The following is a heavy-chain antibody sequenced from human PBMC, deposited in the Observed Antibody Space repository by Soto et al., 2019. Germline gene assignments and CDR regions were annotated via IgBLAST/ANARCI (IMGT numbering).Heavy chain of an antibody. CDR2: ISGSGGST. CDR3: AKGPITIFGPDSNWFDP. CDR1: GFTFSSYA. J-gene: IGHJ5*02. V-gene: IGHV3-23*01. Sequence: EVQLLESGGGLVQPGGSLRLSCAASGFTFSSYAMSWVRQAPGKGLEWVSAISGSGGSTYYVVSVKGRFTIARDNSKNTLYLQMNSLRAEDTDVYYCAKGPITIFGPDSNWFDPWGQGTLVTVSS. D-gene: IGHD3-3*01.